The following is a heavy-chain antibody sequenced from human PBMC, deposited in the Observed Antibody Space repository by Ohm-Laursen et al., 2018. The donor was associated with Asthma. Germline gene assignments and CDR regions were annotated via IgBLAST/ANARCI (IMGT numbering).Heavy chain of an antibody. D-gene: IGHD4-17*01. CDR2: IYYSGST. V-gene: IGHV4-39*01. CDR1: GGSISSSSYY. CDR3: ARPKKLLTTVTVNNNWFDP. J-gene: IGHJ5*02. Sequence: SDTLSLTCAVSGGSISSSSYYWGWIRQPPGKGLEWIGSIYYSGSTYYNPSLKSRVTISVDTSKNQFSLKLSSVTAADTAVYYCARPKKLLTTVTVNNNWFDPWGQGTLVTVSS.